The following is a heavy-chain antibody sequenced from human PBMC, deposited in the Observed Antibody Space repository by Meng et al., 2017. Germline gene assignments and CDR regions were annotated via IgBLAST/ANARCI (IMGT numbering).Heavy chain of an antibody. CDR1: GDSVSSNSAA. CDR2: AYYRSKWCH. CDR3: ARGSYSFDS. J-gene: IGHJ4*02. V-gene: IGHV6-1*01. Sequence: LQQSGPGLVKPSQTLSLSCAISGDSVSSNSAAWNWLRQSPSRGLEWLGRAYYRSKWCHDYAESVKSRISIDPDTSKNQFSLQLRSVTPEDSAVYYCARGSYSFDSWGQRTLVTVSS. D-gene: IGHD1-26*01.